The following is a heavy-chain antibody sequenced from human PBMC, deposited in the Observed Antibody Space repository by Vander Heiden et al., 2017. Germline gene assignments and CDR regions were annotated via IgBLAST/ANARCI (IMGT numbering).Heavy chain of an antibody. J-gene: IGHJ4*02. CDR3: ARAGSDIAVAGPFDF. D-gene: IGHD6-19*01. Sequence: QVPLVESGGGVVKSGGSLRLSCAASGFTFKTSGIHWFRQAPGKGREGLAIIGYDGNTKDYADSVKGRFTISRDNSKNTLYLEMSSLRVEDTAIYYCARAGSDIAVAGPFDFWGQGTLVTVSS. V-gene: IGHV3-33*01. CDR1: GFTFKTSG. CDR2: IGYDGNTK.